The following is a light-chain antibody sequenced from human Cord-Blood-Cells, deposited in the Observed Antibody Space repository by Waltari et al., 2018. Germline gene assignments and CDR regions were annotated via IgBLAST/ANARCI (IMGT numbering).Light chain of an antibody. Sequence: QSALTPPASVSGSPVHSITTSCPVTSSDVGGYNRVSWSQQHPGKSPKLMIYEGSKRPAGVSNRFSGSKSGNTASLTISGRQAEDEADYYCCSYAGSWVFGGGTKLTVL. CDR2: EGS. V-gene: IGLV2-23*01. CDR1: SSDVGGYNR. J-gene: IGLJ3*02. CDR3: CSYAGSWV.